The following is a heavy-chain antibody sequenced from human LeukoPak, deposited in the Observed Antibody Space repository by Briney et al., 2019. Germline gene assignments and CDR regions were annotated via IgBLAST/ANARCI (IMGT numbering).Heavy chain of an antibody. CDR3: ACKPKTPYDILTGYDWFDP. J-gene: IGHJ5*02. D-gene: IGHD3-9*01. CDR1: GYTFTGYY. Sequence: ASVKGSCKASGYTFTGYYMHWIRQAPGQGLEWMGWINPNSGGTNYAQKFQGRVTMTRDTSISTAYMELSRLRSDDTAVYYCACKPKTPYDILTGYDWFDPWGQGTLVTVSS. CDR2: INPNSGGT. V-gene: IGHV1-2*02.